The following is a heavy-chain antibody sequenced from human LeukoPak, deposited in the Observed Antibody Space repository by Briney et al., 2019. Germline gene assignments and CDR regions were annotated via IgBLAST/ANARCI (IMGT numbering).Heavy chain of an antibody. Sequence: PGGPLRLSCAASGFSFSRHWMSWARQAPGKGLEWVANIKQDGSEKYYVDSVKGRFTISRDNAQNSLHLQMNSLRAEDTAVYYCARAPRRGVMDVWGKGTTVSVSS. CDR2: IKQDGSEK. CDR1: GFSFSRHW. V-gene: IGHV3-7*01. D-gene: IGHD3-10*01. J-gene: IGHJ6*03. CDR3: ARAPRRGVMDV.